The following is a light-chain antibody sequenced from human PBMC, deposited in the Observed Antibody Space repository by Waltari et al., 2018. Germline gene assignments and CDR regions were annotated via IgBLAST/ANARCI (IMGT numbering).Light chain of an antibody. CDR3: QQCYSLPLT. V-gene: IGKV4-1*01. CDR2: WAS. Sequence: DIVMTQSPDSLAVSLGERATINCKSSQSVLHSSNNKNYLAWYQQKPGQPPKLLMYWASTRESGVPDLFSGSGSGTDFTLTISSLQAEDVAVYYCQQCYSLPLTFGGGTKVDIK. CDR1: QSVLHSSNNKNY. J-gene: IGKJ4*01.